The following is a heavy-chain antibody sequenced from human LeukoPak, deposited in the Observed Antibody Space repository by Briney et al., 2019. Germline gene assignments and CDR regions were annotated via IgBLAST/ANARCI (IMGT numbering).Heavy chain of an antibody. Sequence: PGGSLRLSCAASGFSFSRHNMNWVRQAPMKGLEWVSSIGSDGSYIYYADSVQGRFTISRDNAKNSLYLQMNSLTAEDTAVYYCARKMKTGDRVGSFDIWGQGTMVTVS. V-gene: IGHV3-21*01. CDR1: GFSFSRHN. CDR2: IGSDGSYI. D-gene: IGHD1-1*01. J-gene: IGHJ3*02. CDR3: ARKMKTGDRVGSFDI.